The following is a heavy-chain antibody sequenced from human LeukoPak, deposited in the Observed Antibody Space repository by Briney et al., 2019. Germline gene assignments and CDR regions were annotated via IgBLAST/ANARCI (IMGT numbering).Heavy chain of an antibody. CDR1: GFTLSSYA. V-gene: IGHV3-23*01. Sequence: GGSLRLSCAASGFTLSSYAMSWVRQAPGKGLEWVSAISDSGNTYHADSVKGRFTISRDSSKNTLFLQMNRLRPEDAAVYYCARMTSSGWYAAGYYFDYWGQGTLVTVSS. CDR2: ISDSGNT. J-gene: IGHJ4*02. D-gene: IGHD6-19*01. CDR3: ARMTSSGWYAAGYYFDY.